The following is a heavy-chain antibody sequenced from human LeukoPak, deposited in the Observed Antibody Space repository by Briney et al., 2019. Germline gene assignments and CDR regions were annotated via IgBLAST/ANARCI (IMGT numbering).Heavy chain of an antibody. CDR2: IYYSGST. J-gene: IGHJ6*02. Sequence: SETLSLTCTVSGGSISSYYWSWIRQPPGKGLEWIGYIYYSGSTNYNPSLKSRVTISVDTSKNQFSLKLSSVTAADTAVYYCASTYYDFWSEKSGMDVWGQGTTVTVSS. D-gene: IGHD3-3*01. CDR1: GGSISSYY. CDR3: ASTYYDFWSEKSGMDV. V-gene: IGHV4-59*08.